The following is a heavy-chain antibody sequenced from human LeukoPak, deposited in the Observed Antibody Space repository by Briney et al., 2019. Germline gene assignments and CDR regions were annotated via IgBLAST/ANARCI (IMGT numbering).Heavy chain of an antibody. CDR1: GFTFSSYA. CDR2: IGGSGDNT. CDR3: ARAAAGRAYYHYGMDV. J-gene: IGHJ6*02. V-gene: IGHV3-23*01. D-gene: IGHD6-13*01. Sequence: PGGSLRLSCAASGFTFSSYAMSWVRQVPGKGLEWVSVIGGSGDNTYYADSVKGRFTISRDNSKNMLDLQMSSLRAEDTAVYYCARAAAGRAYYHYGMDVWGQGTTVTVSS.